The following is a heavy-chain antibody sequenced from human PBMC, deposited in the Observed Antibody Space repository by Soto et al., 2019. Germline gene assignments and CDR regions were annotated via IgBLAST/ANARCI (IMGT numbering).Heavy chain of an antibody. J-gene: IGHJ4*02. V-gene: IGHV3-23*01. CDR1: GFTFSNYA. D-gene: IGHD2-2*01. Sequence: EVQVLDSGGGLVQPRGSLRLSCAASGFTFSNYAMSWVRQAPGKGLEWVSTISDSGGSTYYADSVKGRFTISRDNSKNTLYLQMNSLRAEDTAVYYCAKRSNTPAAMKSPFDYWGQGTLVTVSS. CDR2: ISDSGGST. CDR3: AKRSNTPAAMKSPFDY.